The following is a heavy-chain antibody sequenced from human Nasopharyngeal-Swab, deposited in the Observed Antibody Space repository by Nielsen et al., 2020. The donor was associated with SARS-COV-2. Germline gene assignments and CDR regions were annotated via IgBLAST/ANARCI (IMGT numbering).Heavy chain of an antibody. J-gene: IGHJ6*03. CDR1: GYTFTSYY. CDR2: INPSGGST. V-gene: IGHV1-46*01. Sequence: ASVKVSCKASGYTFTSYYIHWVRQAPGQGLEWMGIINPSGGSTSYAQKFQGSVTMTRDTSTSTVYMELSSLRSGDTAVYYCASQMATMFYYMDVWGKGTTVTVSS. D-gene: IGHD5-24*01. CDR3: ASQMATMFYYMDV.